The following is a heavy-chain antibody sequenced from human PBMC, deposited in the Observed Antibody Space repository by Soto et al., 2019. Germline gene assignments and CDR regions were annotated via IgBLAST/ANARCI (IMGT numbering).Heavy chain of an antibody. V-gene: IGHV1-18*01. CDR2: INTYNGHT. CDR1: GYTFTNYG. J-gene: IGHJ4*02. D-gene: IGHD2-15*01. Sequence: QVQLVQSGTEVKKPGASVKVSCKASGYTFTNYGISWVRQAPGQGLEWMGWINTYNGHTHYAQQLQGRVTMTTDTSTGTAFMELRSLGSGDTAVYYCARNCSGGNCYFTDSWGQGTVVTVSS. CDR3: ARNCSGGNCYFTDS.